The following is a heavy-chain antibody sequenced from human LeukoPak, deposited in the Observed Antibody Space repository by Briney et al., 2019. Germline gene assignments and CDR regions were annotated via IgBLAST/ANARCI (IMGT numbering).Heavy chain of an antibody. J-gene: IGHJ4*02. V-gene: IGHV3-30*03. CDR1: EFTFSNYG. Sequence: GGSLRLSCAASEFTFSNYGMHWVRQAPGKGLEWVASISYDGGDKYYADSVKGRFTISRDNSENTLYVEMNSLRPEDTALYYCAREPSGDRSGYFYAYVDYWGQGTLVTVSS. CDR2: ISYDGGDK. D-gene: IGHD3-22*01. CDR3: AREPSGDRSGYFYAYVDY.